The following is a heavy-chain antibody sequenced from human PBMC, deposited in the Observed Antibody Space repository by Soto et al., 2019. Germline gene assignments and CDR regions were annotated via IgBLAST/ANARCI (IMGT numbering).Heavy chain of an antibody. J-gene: IGHJ4*02. V-gene: IGHV3-7*03. Sequence: VQLVESGGGLVQPGGSLRLSCTASGLTFSRHWMTWVRQTPEKGLEWVANIKEDGSEKYYVDSVKGRFTISRDNAKNSLFLEMNDLRVEDTAVYHCASRPSEVKYYGVFDFWVQGTVVTVSS. CDR3: ASRPSEVKYYGVFDF. CDR1: GLTFSRHW. D-gene: IGHD3-3*01. CDR2: IKEDGSEK.